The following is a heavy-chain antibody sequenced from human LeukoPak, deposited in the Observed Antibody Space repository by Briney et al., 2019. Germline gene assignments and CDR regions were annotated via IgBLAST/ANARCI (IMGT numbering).Heavy chain of an antibody. CDR1: GFSFSGSG. Sequence: PGRSLRLSCAASGFSFSGSGMHWVRKAPGKGLGWVAVIPYDVSDKYYAGSVKGRFTILRDNSESTLYLQMNSLRAEDTALYYCATSYREDSLFGELHYYYGMDVWGQGTTVTVPS. CDR3: ATSYREDSLFGELHYYYGMDV. D-gene: IGHD3-10*02. V-gene: IGHV3-30*03. CDR2: IPYDVSDK. J-gene: IGHJ6*02.